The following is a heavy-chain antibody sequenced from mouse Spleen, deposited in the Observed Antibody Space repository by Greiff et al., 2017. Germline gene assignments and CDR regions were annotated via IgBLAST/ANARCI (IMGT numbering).Heavy chain of an antibody. V-gene: IGHV1-7*01. CDR3: ARYYGYGDWFAY. J-gene: IGHJ3*01. D-gene: IGHD2-14*01. CDR2: INPSTGYT. Sequence: QVQLQQSGAELAKPGASVKMSCKASGYTFTSYWMHWVKQRPGQGLEWIGYINPSTGYTEYNQKFKDKATLTADKSSSTAYMQLSSLTSEDCAVYYCARYYGYGDWFAYWGQGTLVTVSA. CDR1: GYTFTSYW.